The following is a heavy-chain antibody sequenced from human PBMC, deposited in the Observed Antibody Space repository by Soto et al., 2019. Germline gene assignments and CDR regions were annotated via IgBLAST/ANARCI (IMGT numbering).Heavy chain of an antibody. CDR3: ARDQGSSYCSGGSCYSEAFDI. J-gene: IGHJ3*02. V-gene: IGHV3-7*01. D-gene: IGHD2-15*01. CDR2: IKQDGSEK. Sequence: GGSLRLSCAASGFTFSTYWMSWVRQAPGKGLEWVANIKQDGSEKYYVDSVKGRFTISRDNAKNSLYLQMNSLRAEDTAVYYCARDQGSSYCSGGSCYSEAFDIWGQGTMVTVSS. CDR1: GFTFSTYW.